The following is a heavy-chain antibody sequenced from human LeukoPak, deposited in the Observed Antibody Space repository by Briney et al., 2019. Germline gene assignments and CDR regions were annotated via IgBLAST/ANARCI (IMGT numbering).Heavy chain of an antibody. J-gene: IGHJ4*02. CDR1: GGTFSSYA. CDR2: IIPIFGTA. Sequence: SVKVSCKASGGTFSSYAISWVRQAPGQGLEWMGGIIPIFGTANYAQKFQGRVTITADESTSTAYMELSSLRSEDTAVYYCARERGATDGYSASYYWGQGTLVTVSS. V-gene: IGHV1-69*13. D-gene: IGHD3-22*01. CDR3: ARERGATDGYSASYY.